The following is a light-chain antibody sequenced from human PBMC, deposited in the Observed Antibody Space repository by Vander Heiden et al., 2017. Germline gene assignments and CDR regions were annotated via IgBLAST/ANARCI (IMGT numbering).Light chain of an antibody. CDR2: GAF. CDR3: HQYQTWPT. CDR1: QSVDSK. J-gene: IGKJ1*01. V-gene: IGKV3-15*01. Sequence: VLTQYTATLSVSPGERATLSCRASQSVDSKLAWYQQRRGQAPRLLLYGAFTRATGVPVRFSGSGSGTEFTLTISILQSEDFAVYFCHQYQTWPTFGPGTKVEIK.